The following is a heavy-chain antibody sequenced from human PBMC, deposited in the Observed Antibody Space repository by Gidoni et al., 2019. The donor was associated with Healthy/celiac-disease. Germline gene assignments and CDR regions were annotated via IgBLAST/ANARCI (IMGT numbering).Heavy chain of an antibody. CDR1: GFTFSSYG. Sequence: QVQLVESGGGGVQAGRSLRLYCAASGFTFSSYGMHWVRQAPGKGLEWLAVIWYDGSNKYYADSVKGRFTISRDNSKNTLYLQMNSLRAEDTAVYYCARDFSWVPDYWGQGTLVTVSS. V-gene: IGHV3-33*01. D-gene: IGHD3-16*01. CDR3: ARDFSWVPDY. J-gene: IGHJ4*02. CDR2: IWYDGSNK.